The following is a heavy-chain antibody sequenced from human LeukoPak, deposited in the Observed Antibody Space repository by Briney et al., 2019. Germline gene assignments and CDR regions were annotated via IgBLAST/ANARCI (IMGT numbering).Heavy chain of an antibody. V-gene: IGHV3-64*01. D-gene: IGHD6-19*01. CDR2: ISSNGGST. Sequence: GGSLRLSCAASGFTFSSYAMHWVRQAPGKGLEYVSAISSNGGSTYYANSVKGRFTISRDNSKNTLYLQMGSLRAEDMAVYYCARGASVAGTRELDYWGQGTLVTVSS. CDR1: GFTFSSYA. CDR3: ARGASVAGTRELDY. J-gene: IGHJ4*02.